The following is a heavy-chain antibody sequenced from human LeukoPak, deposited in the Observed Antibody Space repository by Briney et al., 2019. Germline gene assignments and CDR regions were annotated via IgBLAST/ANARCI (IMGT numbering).Heavy chain of an antibody. D-gene: IGHD3-10*01. CDR3: AKKSRGSGSYYGDY. Sequence: AGGSLRLSCAASGFTFSSYWMHWVRQAPGKGLVWVSRINSDGSSTSYADSVKGRFTISRDNSKSTLYLQMNSLRAEDTAVYYCAKKSRGSGSYYGDYWGQGILVTVSS. CDR2: INSDGSST. V-gene: IGHV3-74*01. J-gene: IGHJ4*02. CDR1: GFTFSSYW.